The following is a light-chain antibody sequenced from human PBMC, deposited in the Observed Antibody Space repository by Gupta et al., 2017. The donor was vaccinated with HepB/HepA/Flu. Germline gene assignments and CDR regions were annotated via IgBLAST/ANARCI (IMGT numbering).Light chain of an antibody. V-gene: IGLV1-44*01. CDR1: SSNIGENT. CDR3: SVWNNSPYGPV. Sequence: QSILTQTPSTSGTPGQRVTISCSGSSSNIGENTVSWYQQFPGTAPSLLIYNDDQRPSGVPDRFSGSRSGTSASLAISGLRSEDEAEYYCSVWNNSPYGPVFGEGIKVTVL. CDR2: NDD. J-gene: IGLJ2*01.